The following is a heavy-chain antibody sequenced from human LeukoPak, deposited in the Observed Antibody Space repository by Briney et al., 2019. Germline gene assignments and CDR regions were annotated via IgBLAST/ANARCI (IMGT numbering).Heavy chain of an antibody. CDR2: LYYSGSS. D-gene: IGHD4-11*01. V-gene: IGHV4-39*02. CDR1: GDSISSSNSY. Sequence: SETLSLTCTVSGDSISSSNSYRDWIRQPPGKGLEWIGSLYYSGSSYYNPSLKSRVTISADTSKNQFSLKLTSVTAADTAVYYCAREATPPTGLKLDWFDPWGQGTLVTVSS. J-gene: IGHJ5*02. CDR3: AREATPPTGLKLDWFDP.